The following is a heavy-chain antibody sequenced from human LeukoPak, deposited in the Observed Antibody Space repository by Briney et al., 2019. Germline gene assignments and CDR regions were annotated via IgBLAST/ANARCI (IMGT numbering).Heavy chain of an antibody. CDR1: GFTFSSYG. D-gene: IGHD2-21*02. V-gene: IGHV3-23*01. Sequence: GGSLRLSCAASGFTFSSYGMSWVRQAPGKGLEWVSAISGSGGSTYYADSVKGRFTISRDNSKNTLYLQVNGLRTEDTAVYYCAKDRLLNCRGDCYIFDYWGQGTVVTVSS. J-gene: IGHJ4*02. CDR3: AKDRLLNCRGDCYIFDY. CDR2: ISGSGGST.